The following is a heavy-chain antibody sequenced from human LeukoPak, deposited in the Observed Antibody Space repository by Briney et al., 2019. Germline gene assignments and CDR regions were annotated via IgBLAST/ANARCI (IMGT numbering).Heavy chain of an antibody. CDR2: ISGSGGRT. CDR3: ARGAGEYYDYVWGSYRNWFDP. D-gene: IGHD3-16*02. J-gene: IGHJ5*02. CDR1: GFTFSRYG. V-gene: IGHV3-23*01. Sequence: GGSLRLSCAASGFTFSRYGMSWVRQAPGKGLEWVSAISGSGGRTYYADSVKGRFTISRGNAKNSLYLQMNSLRAEDTAVYYCARGAGEYYDYVWGSYRNWFDPWGQGTLVTVSS.